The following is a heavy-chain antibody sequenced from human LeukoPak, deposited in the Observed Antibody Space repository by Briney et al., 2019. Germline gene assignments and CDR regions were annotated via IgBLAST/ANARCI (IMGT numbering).Heavy chain of an antibody. CDR2: ISGSDPGT. D-gene: IGHD3-10*01. V-gene: IGHV3-23*01. CDR3: AKGNKGGMIVPGERPKYFQH. J-gene: IGHJ1*01. Sequence: GGSLRLSCAASGFTFSSYAMSWVRQAPGKGLEWVSAISGSDPGTYYADSVKGRFTISRDNSKNTLYLQMNSLRVEDTAVYYCAKGNKGGMIVPGERPKYFQHRGQGTLVTVSS. CDR1: GFTFSSYA.